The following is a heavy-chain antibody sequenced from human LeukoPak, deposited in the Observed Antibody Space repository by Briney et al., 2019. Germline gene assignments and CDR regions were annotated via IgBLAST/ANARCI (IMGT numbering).Heavy chain of an antibody. Sequence: SETLSLTCTVSGGSISSYYWSWIRQPPGKGLEWIGYIYYSGSNKYNPSLKSRVTISVDTSKNQFSLKLSSVTAADTAVYYCARVRNDRVNSSSPYYYYYTDVWGKGTTVTVSS. CDR1: GGSISSYY. CDR2: IYYSGSN. CDR3: ARVRNDRVNSSSPYYYYYTDV. D-gene: IGHD6-6*01. J-gene: IGHJ6*03. V-gene: IGHV4-59*08.